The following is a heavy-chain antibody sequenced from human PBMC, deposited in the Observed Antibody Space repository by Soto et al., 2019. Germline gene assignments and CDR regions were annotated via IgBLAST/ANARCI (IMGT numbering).Heavy chain of an antibody. V-gene: IGHV3-7*01. CDR1: GFNFNSHW. CDR3: VSDHPTPGLYFDY. J-gene: IGHJ4*02. D-gene: IGHD2-8*02. CDR2: MNQGSTET. Sequence: VQLVESGGGFVRPGGSLRLSCAVSGFNFNSHWMSWVRQAPGKGLEWVATMNQGSTETYYVDSLKGRFTISRDNAKNSLYLQMNSLRAEDTAVYYCVSDHPTPGLYFDYWSQGTLVTVSS.